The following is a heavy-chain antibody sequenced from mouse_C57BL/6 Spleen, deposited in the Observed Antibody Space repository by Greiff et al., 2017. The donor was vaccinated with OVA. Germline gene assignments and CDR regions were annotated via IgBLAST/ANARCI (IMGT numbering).Heavy chain of an antibody. CDR2: ISSGGDYI. V-gene: IGHV5-9-1*02. D-gene: IGHD6-1*01. CDR1: GFTFSSYA. J-gene: IGHJ4*01. CDR3: TIASSGYCNSLYAMDY. Sequence: EVKVVESGEGLVKPGRSLKLSCAASGFTFSSYAMSWVRQTPEKRLEWVAYISSGGDYIYYADTVKGRFTISRDNARNTLYLQMGSLKSEDTATYYCTIASSGYCNSLYAMDYWGQGTSVTVSS.